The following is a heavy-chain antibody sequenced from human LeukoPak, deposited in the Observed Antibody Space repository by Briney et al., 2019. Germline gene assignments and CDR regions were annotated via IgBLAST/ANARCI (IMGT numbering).Heavy chain of an antibody. CDR3: ARPATGYCSSAGCHWDS. V-gene: IGHV3-21*01. D-gene: IGHD2-2*01. Sequence: GGSLRHSCAASGFTFSTHSMYWVRQAPGKGLEWVSSISASSNFIHYAESVRGRFTISRDNAKNSLYLQMNSLGAQDTAVYYCARPATGYCSSAGCHWDSWGQGTLVTVSS. CDR1: GFTFSTHS. CDR2: ISASSNFI. J-gene: IGHJ4*02.